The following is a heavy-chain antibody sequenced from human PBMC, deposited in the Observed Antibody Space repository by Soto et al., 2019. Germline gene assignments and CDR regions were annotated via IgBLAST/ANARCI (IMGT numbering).Heavy chain of an antibody. CDR1: GGSISSGGYY. J-gene: IGHJ6*02. CDR3: ARGPYYYNTSGYYYEAYYNYGMDD. Sequence: PSETLSLTCTVSGGSISSGGYYWSWIRQYPGKGLEWIGYIYYSGSTYYNPSLKSRVTISVDTSKNQFSLKLSSVTAAETAVYYWARGPYYYNTSGYYYEAYYNYGMDDWGQGTTVTVSS. CDR2: IYYSGST. D-gene: IGHD3-22*01. V-gene: IGHV4-31*03.